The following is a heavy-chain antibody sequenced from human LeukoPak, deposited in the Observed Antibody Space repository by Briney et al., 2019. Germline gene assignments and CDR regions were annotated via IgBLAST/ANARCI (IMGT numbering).Heavy chain of an antibody. D-gene: IGHD3-9*01. CDR2: ISSSGSTI. Sequence: PGGSLRLSCAASGFTFSSYEVNWVRQAPGKGLEWISYISSSGSTIYYADSVKGRFTISRDNAKNSLYLRMNSLRAEDTAVYYCARGVGYYDILTGYNYWGQGTLVTVSS. CDR1: GFTFSSYE. CDR3: ARGVGYYDILTGYNY. J-gene: IGHJ4*02. V-gene: IGHV3-48*03.